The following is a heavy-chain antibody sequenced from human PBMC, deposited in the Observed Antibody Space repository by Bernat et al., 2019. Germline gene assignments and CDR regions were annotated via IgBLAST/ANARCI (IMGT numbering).Heavy chain of an antibody. Sequence: QVQLVESGGGVVQPGRSLRLSCAASGFTFSSSGMHWVRQAPGKGLEWVAVISYDGSNKYYADSVKGRFTISRDNSKNTLYLQMNSLRAEDTAVYYCAKGVAVAVNYYYGMDVWGQGTTVTVSS. CDR3: AKGVAVAVNYYYGMDV. V-gene: IGHV3-30*18. D-gene: IGHD6-19*01. CDR1: GFTFSSSG. J-gene: IGHJ6*02. CDR2: ISYDGSNK.